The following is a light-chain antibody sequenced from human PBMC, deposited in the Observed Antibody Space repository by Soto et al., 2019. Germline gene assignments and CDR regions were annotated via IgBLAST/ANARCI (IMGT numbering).Light chain of an antibody. CDR2: AAS. J-gene: IGKJ4*01. V-gene: IGKV1-39*01. Sequence: DLQMNQAPSSLSASVSHSVTITCRASQNIGNYLNWYQHKVGAAPKLLIYAASSLQSGVPSRFSGTGSGTDFTLNISSLQPEDSATYFCQQSIREPLTVGGGTKVDLK. CDR1: QNIGNY. CDR3: QQSIREPLT.